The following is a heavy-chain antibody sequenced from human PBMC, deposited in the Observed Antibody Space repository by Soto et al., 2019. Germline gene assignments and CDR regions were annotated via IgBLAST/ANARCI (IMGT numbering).Heavy chain of an antibody. J-gene: IGHJ5*02. CDR1: GYTFTGYY. D-gene: IGHD6-25*01. Sequence: AAVKVSCKASGYTFTGYYMHWVRQAPGQGLEWMGWINPNSGGTNYAQKFQGRVTMTRDTSISTAYMELSRLRSDDTAVYYCARVRIAAHWFDPWGQGTLVTVYS. V-gene: IGHV1-2*02. CDR3: ARVRIAAHWFDP. CDR2: INPNSGGT.